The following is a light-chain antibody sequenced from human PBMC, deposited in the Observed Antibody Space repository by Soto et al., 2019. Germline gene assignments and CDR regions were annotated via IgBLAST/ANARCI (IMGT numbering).Light chain of an antibody. Sequence: EIVLTQSPGTLSLSPGERATLSCRASQSVSSSYLAWYHQKPGQAPRLLIYATSSRATGIPDRFSGSGSGTDFTLNISRLDPEDFAVYYCQQYDASHITFGQGTRLEIK. CDR3: QQYDASHIT. J-gene: IGKJ5*01. V-gene: IGKV3-20*01. CDR2: ATS. CDR1: QSVSSSY.